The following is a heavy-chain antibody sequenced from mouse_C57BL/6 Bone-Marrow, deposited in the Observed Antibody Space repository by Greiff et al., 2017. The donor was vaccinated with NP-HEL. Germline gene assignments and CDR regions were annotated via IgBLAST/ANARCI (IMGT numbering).Heavy chain of an antibody. Sequence: EVQVVESGGGLVKPGGSLKLSCAASGFTFSSYAMSWVRQTPEKRLEWVATISDGGSYTYYPDNVKGRFTISRDNAKNNLYLQLSHLKSEDTAMYYCAGDDGPYYFDYWGQGTTLTVSS. D-gene: IGHD2-3*01. CDR3: AGDDGPYYFDY. V-gene: IGHV5-4*01. CDR1: GFTFSSYA. CDR2: ISDGGSYT. J-gene: IGHJ2*01.